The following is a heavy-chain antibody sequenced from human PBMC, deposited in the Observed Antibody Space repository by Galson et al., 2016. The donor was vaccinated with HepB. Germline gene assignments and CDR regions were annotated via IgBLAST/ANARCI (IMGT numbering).Heavy chain of an antibody. CDR1: GFIFSSYG. V-gene: IGHV3-33*01. CDR3: ARDGWGSSTYYYYYMDV. D-gene: IGHD3-10*01. Sequence: SLRLSCAASGFIFSSYGMHWVRQAPGKGLEWVAVIWYDGSNNRYADSVKGRFTISRDNSKNTLYLQMNSLRAEDTAVYYCARDGWGSSTYYYYYMDVWGKGTTVTVSS. J-gene: IGHJ6*03. CDR2: IWYDGSNN.